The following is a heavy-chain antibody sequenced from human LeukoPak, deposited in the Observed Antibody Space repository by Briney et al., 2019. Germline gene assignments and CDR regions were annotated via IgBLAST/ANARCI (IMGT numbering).Heavy chain of an antibody. CDR1: GYTFTSYG. V-gene: IGHV1-18*04. J-gene: IGHJ3*02. D-gene: IGHD3-10*01. CDR3: ARVGSGSYVDAFDI. CDR2: ISAYNGNT. Sequence: ASVKVSCKASGYTFTSYGISWVRQAPGQGLEWMGWISAYNGNTNYAQKLQGRVTLTTDTSTSTAYMELRSLRSDDTAVYYCARVGSGSYVDAFDIWGQGTKVTVSS.